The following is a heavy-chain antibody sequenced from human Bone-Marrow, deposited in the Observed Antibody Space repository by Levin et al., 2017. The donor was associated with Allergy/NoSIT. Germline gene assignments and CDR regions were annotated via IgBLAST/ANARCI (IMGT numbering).Heavy chain of an antibody. D-gene: IGHD5/OR15-5a*01. J-gene: IGHJ6*02. CDR1: GGSVSSGTYY. V-gene: IGHV4-61*01. Sequence: SSETLSLTCSVSGGSVSSGTYYWSWIRRPPGTGLEWIGYINYRGGTKYNPSLESRVTISVDTSKNEFSLKVTSVTAADTAVYYCARNRIIVSGGNDYYYGMDVWGQGTTVTVSS. CDR2: INYRGGT. CDR3: ARNRIIVSGGNDYYYGMDV.